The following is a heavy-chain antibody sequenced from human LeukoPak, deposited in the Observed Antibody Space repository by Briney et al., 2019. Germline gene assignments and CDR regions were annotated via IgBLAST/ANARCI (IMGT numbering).Heavy chain of an antibody. CDR1: GGSVSNRNHY. J-gene: IGHJ6*03. CDR2: IYYTGIT. CDR3: ARPLRSYYYYMDV. V-gene: IGHV4-39*01. Sequence: SETLSLTCNVSGGSVSNRNHYWAWIRQPPGKGLEWIGTIYYTGITYYSPSLKSRVTMSVDTSKNQLSLKLSSVTAADTAVYYCARPLRSYYYYMDVWGEGTTVIISS.